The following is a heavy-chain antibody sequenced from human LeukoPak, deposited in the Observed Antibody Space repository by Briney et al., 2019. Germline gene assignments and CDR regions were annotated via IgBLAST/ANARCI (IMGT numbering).Heavy chain of an antibody. Sequence: PGGSLRLSCSASGFTFTSHVMHWVRQAPGKGLQYVSGISMNVQTTYYAGSVKGRFTISRDSSKNTVYLQMNSLTAEDTALYYCVRDGLERRTNSDYWAQGTLVSVSS. D-gene: IGHD1-1*01. CDR3: VRDGLERRTNSDY. J-gene: IGHJ4*02. CDR1: GFTFTSHV. CDR2: ISMNVQTT. V-gene: IGHV3-64D*06.